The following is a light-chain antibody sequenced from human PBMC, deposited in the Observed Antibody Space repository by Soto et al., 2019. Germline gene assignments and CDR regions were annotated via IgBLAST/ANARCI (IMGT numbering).Light chain of an antibody. J-gene: IGKJ4*01. CDR1: QSVSSY. CDR3: QQYYKWPLT. V-gene: IGKV3-15*01. Sequence: EIVMTQSPATLSVSPGERATLSCRASQSVSSYLAWYQQKPGQAPRLLIYGASTGATGIPARFSGSGSGTEFILSISSLQSEDFAVYFCQQYYKWPLTFGGGIKVEIK. CDR2: GAS.